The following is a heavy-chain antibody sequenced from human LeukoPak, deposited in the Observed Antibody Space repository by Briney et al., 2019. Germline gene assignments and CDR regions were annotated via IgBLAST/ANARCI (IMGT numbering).Heavy chain of an antibody. D-gene: IGHD3-22*01. CDR1: GFTVSSNY. CDR3: ASAGHYYDSSGYGGLSDY. Sequence: GGSLRLSCAASGFTVSSNYMSWVRQAPGKGLEWVSVIYSGGSTYYADSVKGRFTISRDNSKNTLYLQMNSLRAEDTAVYYCASAGHYYDSSGYGGLSDYWGQGTLVTVSS. CDR2: IYSGGST. V-gene: IGHV3-53*01. J-gene: IGHJ4*02.